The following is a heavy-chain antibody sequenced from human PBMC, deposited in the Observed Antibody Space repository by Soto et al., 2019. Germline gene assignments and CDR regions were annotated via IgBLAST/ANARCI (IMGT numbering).Heavy chain of an antibody. Sequence: PSETLSLTCTVSGDSISGYYWIWLRQPPGKRLESIGYVYYRGSTNYNPSLKSRVTMSIDTSKNQFSLKLSSVTAEDTAVYYCARVRSITMVRGALDPWGQGTLVTVSS. J-gene: IGHJ5*02. CDR1: GDSISGYY. D-gene: IGHD3-10*01. CDR3: ARVRSITMVRGALDP. CDR2: VYYRGST. V-gene: IGHV4-59*01.